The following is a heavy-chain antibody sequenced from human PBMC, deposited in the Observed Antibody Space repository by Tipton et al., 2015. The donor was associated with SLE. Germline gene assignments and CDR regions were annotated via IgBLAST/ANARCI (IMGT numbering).Heavy chain of an antibody. Sequence: QLVQSGAEVKKPGASVKVSCKASGYPFNSYGISWVRQAPGQGLEWMGWINANNGKTSFAQRLQGRVTLTTDTSTSTAYVELRSLRSDDTGVYYCVRVSGRGPTYDNSGPDYWGQGTLVTVSS. D-gene: IGHD3-22*01. CDR3: VRVSGRGPTYDNSGPDY. J-gene: IGHJ4*02. CDR2: INANNGKT. CDR1: GYPFNSYG. V-gene: IGHV1-18*01.